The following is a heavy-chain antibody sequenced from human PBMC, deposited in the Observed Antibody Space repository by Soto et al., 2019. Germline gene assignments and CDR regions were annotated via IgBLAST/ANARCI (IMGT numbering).Heavy chain of an antibody. J-gene: IGHJ4*02. CDR2: IRGFSPYT. CDR1: GFTFRSYT. CDR3: AKDLVAFTTGRRSPFGS. D-gene: IGHD1-1*01. V-gene: IGHV3-21*01. Sequence: EVQLVESGGGLVKPGGSLRLSCVGSGFTFRSYTMNWVRQAPGKGLEWVSGIRGFSPYTFYADSVKGRFTISRDNAKNTLYLQMNSLRAEDTAVYYCAKDLVAFTTGRRSPFGSWGQGTLVTVSS.